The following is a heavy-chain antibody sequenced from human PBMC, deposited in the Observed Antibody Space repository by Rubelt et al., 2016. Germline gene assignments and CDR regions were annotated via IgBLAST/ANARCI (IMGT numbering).Heavy chain of an antibody. CDR3: ARTPIYGSGSYGMDG. V-gene: IGHV1-2*02. D-gene: IGHD3-10*01. CDR2: INPNSGGT. Sequence: SGAEVKKPGASVKVSCKASGYTFTGYYMHWVRQAPGQGLEWMGWINPNSGGTNYAQKFQGRVTMTRDTAISTAYMELSRLRSDDTAVYYCARTPIYGSGSYGMDGWGQGTTVTVSS. CDR1: GYTFTGYY. J-gene: IGHJ6*02.